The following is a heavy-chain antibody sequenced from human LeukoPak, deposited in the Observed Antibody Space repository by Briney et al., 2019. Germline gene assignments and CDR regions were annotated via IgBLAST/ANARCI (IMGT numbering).Heavy chain of an antibody. Sequence: PGGSLRLSCAASGFTFSDYYMSWIRQAPGKGLEWVSYISSSGSTIYYADSVKGRFTISRDNAKNSLYLQMNSLRAEDTAVYYCARDSTVRYYYYTDVWGKGTTVTVSS. CDR1: GFTFSDYY. V-gene: IGHV3-11*01. D-gene: IGHD4-17*01. J-gene: IGHJ6*03. CDR2: ISSSGSTI. CDR3: ARDSTVRYYYYTDV.